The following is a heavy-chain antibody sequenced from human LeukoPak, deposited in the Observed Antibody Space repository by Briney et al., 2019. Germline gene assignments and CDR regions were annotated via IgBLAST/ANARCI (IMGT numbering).Heavy chain of an antibody. J-gene: IGHJ4*02. CDR2: INPSGGST. CDR3: AREGSGSYFDY. CDR1: GYTLTGYY. V-gene: IGHV1-46*01. D-gene: IGHD3-3*01. Sequence: ASVKVSCKASGYTLTGYYIHWVRQAPGQGLEWMGIINPSGGSTSYAQKFQGRVTMTRDMSTSTVYMELSSLRSEDTAVYYCAREGSGSYFDYWGQGTLVTVSS.